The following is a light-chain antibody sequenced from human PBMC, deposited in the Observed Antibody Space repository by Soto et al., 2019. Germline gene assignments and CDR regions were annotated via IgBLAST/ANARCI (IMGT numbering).Light chain of an antibody. CDR1: SGHSSYV. J-gene: IGLJ3*02. CDR3: QTWGTGIRV. V-gene: IGLV4-69*01. CDR2: LNSDGSH. Sequence: QPVLTQTPSASASLGASVKLTRTLSSGHSSYVIAWHQQQPEKGPRYLMKLNSDGSHSKGDGIPDRFSGSSSGAERYLTISSLQSEDEADYYCQTWGTGIRVFGGGTKLTVL.